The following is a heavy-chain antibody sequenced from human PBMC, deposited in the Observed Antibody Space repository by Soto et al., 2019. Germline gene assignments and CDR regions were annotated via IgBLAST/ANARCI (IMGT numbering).Heavy chain of an antibody. V-gene: IGHV4-4*02. J-gene: IGHJ5*02. Sequence: KTSQTLSLTCLLSGGSVSRSNWWSCVRQPPGKGLEWSGAIYHSGRTTYNPSLKSRPTIPIDKSETQSSLRLKSVTAADTAAYYCASVGSAYDNSVYYLPWGPGTLVTVSS. CDR2: IYHSGRT. CDR1: GGSVSRSNW. D-gene: IGHD3-22*01. CDR3: ASVGSAYDNSVYYLP.